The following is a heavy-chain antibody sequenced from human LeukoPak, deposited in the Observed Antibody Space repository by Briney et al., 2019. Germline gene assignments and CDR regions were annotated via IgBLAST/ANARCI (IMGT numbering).Heavy chain of an antibody. CDR1: GFTFSSYW. CDR3: ARPYSYGHYFDY. J-gene: IGHJ4*02. CDR2: ISSSSSYI. Sequence: GGSLRLSCAASGFTFSSYWMSWVRQAPGKGLEWVSSISSSSSYIYYADSVKGRFTISRDNAKNSLYLQMNSLRAEDTAVYYCARPYSYGHYFDYWGQGTLVTVSS. V-gene: IGHV3-21*01. D-gene: IGHD5-18*01.